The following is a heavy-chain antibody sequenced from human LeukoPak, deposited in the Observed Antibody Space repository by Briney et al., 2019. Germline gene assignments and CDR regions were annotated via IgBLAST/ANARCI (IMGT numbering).Heavy chain of an antibody. D-gene: IGHD5-18*01. Sequence: SETLSLTCAVYGGSCSGYYWSWIRQPPGKGLEWIGEINHSGSTNYNPSLKSRVTISVDTSKNQFSLKLSSVTAADTAVYYCARGRIGADHSYGYVGFDYWGQGTLVTVSS. V-gene: IGHV4-34*01. CDR1: GGSCSGYY. CDR2: INHSGST. J-gene: IGHJ4*02. CDR3: ARGRIGADHSYGYVGFDY.